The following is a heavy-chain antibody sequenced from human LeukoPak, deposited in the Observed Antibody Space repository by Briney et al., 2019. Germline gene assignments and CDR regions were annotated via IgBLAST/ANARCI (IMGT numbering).Heavy chain of an antibody. J-gene: IGHJ6*03. CDR2: ISYDGSNK. V-gene: IGHV3-30*04. Sequence: GGSLRLSCAASGFIFSSYAMHWVRQAPGKGLEWVAVISYDGSNKYYADSVKGRFTISRDNSKNTLYLQMNSLRAEDTAVYYCARDDYMDVWGKGTTVTVSS. CDR1: GFIFSSYA. CDR3: ARDDYMDV.